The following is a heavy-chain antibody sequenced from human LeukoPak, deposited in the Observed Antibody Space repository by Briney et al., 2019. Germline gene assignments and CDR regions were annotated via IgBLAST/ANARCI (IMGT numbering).Heavy chain of an antibody. J-gene: IGHJ4*02. V-gene: IGHV3-30*18. D-gene: IGHD3-3*01. CDR3: AKALITIFGVFIVTPDY. CDR2: ISYDGSKT. CDR1: EFTFSSYG. Sequence: PGGSLRLSCVGSEFTFSSYGMHWVRQAPGKGLEWVSVISYDGSKTYYADSVKGRFTISRDNSKNTLDLQMNSLRAEDTAVYYCAKALITIFGVFIVTPDYWGQGTLVTVSS.